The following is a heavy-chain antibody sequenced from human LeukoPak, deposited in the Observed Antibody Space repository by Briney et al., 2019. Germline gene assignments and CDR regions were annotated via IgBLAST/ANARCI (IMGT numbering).Heavy chain of an antibody. J-gene: IGHJ4*02. CDR2: ISDSGGIT. D-gene: IGHD6-19*01. Sequence: GGSLRLSCAASGFAFSSQAMGWVRQAPGKGLEWVSVISDSGGITYYADSVKGRFTISRDNSKNTLFLQMNSLSAEDTAVYFCARDARRTSGWYFFDYWGQGTLVTVSS. CDR1: GFAFSSQA. CDR3: ARDARRTSGWYFFDY. V-gene: IGHV3-23*01.